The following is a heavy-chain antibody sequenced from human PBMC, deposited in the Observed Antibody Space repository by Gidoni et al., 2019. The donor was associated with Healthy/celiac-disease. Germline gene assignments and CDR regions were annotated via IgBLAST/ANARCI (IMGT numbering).Heavy chain of an antibody. CDR1: GFPFCSYA. V-gene: IGHV3-23*01. D-gene: IGHD6-19*01. CDR2: CSGSGGST. J-gene: IGHJ4*02. CDR3: AKDRRAVAGTFDY. Sequence: EVQLLESGGGLVQPGGYLRISCAASGFPFCSYAMSWVRQAPGKGLEGVSGCSGSGGSTYYADSVKGRFTISRDNSKNTLYLQMNSLRAEDTAVYYCAKDRRAVAGTFDYWGQGTLVTVSS.